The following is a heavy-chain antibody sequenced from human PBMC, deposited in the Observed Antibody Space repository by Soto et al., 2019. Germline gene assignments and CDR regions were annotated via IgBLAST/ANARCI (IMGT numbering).Heavy chain of an antibody. J-gene: IGHJ1*01. CDR3: ARTPGYSSSEYFQH. D-gene: IGHD6-6*01. Sequence: GESLKISCAASGFTFSSYSMNWVRQAPGKGLEWVSSISSSSSYIYYADSVKGRFTISRDNAKNSLYLQMNSLRAEDTAVYYCARTPGYSSSEYFQHWGQGTLVTVSS. V-gene: IGHV3-21*01. CDR1: GFTFSSYS. CDR2: ISSSSSYI.